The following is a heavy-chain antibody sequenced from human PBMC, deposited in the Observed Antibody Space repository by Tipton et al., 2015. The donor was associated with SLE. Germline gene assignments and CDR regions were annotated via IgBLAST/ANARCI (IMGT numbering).Heavy chain of an antibody. V-gene: IGHV4-39*07. CDR3: ARDMDGYGDPNLFDI. J-gene: IGHJ4*02. D-gene: IGHD2-21*02. CDR2: IYYSGSS. CDR1: GGSISSSSYY. Sequence: GLVKPSETLSLTCTVSGGSISSSSYYWGWIRQPPGKGLEWIGRIYYSGSSYYNPSLKSRVAISLDTSKNQFSLSLTSVTAADTAVYYCARDMDGYGDPNLFDIWGQGTLVTVSS.